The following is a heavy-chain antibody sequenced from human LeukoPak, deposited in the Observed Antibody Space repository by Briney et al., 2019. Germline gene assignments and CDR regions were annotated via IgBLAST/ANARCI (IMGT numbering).Heavy chain of an antibody. D-gene: IGHD5-12*01. CDR3: ARISLSGFWSTLNAFDI. CDR2: ISAYNGNT. Sequence: ASVKVSCKASGYTFKNYCISWVRQAPGQGLEWMGWISAYNGNTNYAQKFQGRVTMTTDTSTDTAYVEVRSLRSDDTALYYCARISLSGFWSTLNAFDIWGQGTMVTVSP. V-gene: IGHV1-18*01. J-gene: IGHJ3*02. CDR1: GYTFKNYC.